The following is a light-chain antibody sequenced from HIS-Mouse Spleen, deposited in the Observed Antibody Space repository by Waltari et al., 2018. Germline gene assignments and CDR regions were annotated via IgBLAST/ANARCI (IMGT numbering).Light chain of an antibody. CDR1: QSLLHSDGKTY. J-gene: IGKJ1*01. CDR2: AVS. Sequence: DIVMTQTPRSLSVTPGQPASISCKSSQSLLHSDGKTYLYWYLQKPGQSPQLLIYAVSRRFSGVPARLSGSGSGTDFTLKISRVEAEDVGVYYCMEGIHLPPWTFGQGTKVEIK. CDR3: MEGIHLPPWT. V-gene: IGKV2-29*03.